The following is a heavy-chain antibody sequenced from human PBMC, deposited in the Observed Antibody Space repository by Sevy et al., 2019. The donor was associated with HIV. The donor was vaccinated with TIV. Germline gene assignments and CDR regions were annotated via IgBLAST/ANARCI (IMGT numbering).Heavy chain of an antibody. D-gene: IGHD3-22*01. J-gene: IGHJ6*02. CDR3: AGSYFDSSGYSPLYYYGMDV. Sequence: ASVKVSCKASGGTFSNYAISWVRQAPGQGLEWMGGFIPMFDTTKYAQKFQDKVTLTADGSTTTAYMELSSLRSDVTAVYYCAGSYFDSSGYSPLYYYGMDVWGQGTTVTVS. CDR1: GGTFSNYA. V-gene: IGHV1-69*13. CDR2: FIPMFDTT.